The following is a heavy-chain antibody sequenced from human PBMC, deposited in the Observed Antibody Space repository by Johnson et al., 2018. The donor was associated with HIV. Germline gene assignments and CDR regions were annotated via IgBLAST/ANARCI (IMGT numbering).Heavy chain of an antibody. CDR2: ISDSGGGT. CDR1: GFTFSSYW. CDR3: ARALGLEVCAFDI. Sequence: VQLVESGGGVVQPGRSLRLSCAASGFTFSSYWMHWVRQAPGKGLVWVSAISDSGGGTYSADSVKGRFTISRDNAKNSLYLQMNSLRAEDTAVYYCARALGLEVCAFDIWGQGTMVTVSS. J-gene: IGHJ3*02. V-gene: IGHV3-21*04. D-gene: IGHD2-8*01.